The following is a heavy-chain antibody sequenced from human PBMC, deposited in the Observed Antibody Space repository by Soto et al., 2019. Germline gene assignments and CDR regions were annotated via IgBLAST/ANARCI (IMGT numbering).Heavy chain of an antibody. Sequence: PGGTLRLSCAASGFTFGTTDMSWVRQAPGEGLEWVSTIDGSGAITYYADSVKGRFTISSDNSRNTVYLQMNSLRGDDTALYYCVKNSGWFNTWGQGALVTVSS. V-gene: IGHV3-23*01. CDR2: IDGSGAIT. D-gene: IGHD3-10*01. CDR1: GFTFGTTD. J-gene: IGHJ5*02. CDR3: VKNSGWFNT.